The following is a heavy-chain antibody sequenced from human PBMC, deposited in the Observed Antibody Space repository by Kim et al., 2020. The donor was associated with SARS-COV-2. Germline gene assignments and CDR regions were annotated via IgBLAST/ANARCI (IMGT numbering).Heavy chain of an antibody. CDR3: ARDGIVTRFTYYYYGMDV. D-gene: IGHD4-4*01. Sequence: GGSLRLSCAASGFTFSDYYMSWIRQAPGKGLEWVSYISSSGSTIYYADSVKGRFTISRDNAKNSLYLQMNSLRAEDTAVYYCARDGIVTRFTYYYYGMDVWGQGTTVTVSS. V-gene: IGHV3-11*04. J-gene: IGHJ6*02. CDR2: ISSSGSTI. CDR1: GFTFSDYY.